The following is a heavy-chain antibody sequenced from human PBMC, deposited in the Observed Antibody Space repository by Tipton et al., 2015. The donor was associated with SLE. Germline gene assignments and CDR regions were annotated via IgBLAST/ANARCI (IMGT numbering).Heavy chain of an antibody. D-gene: IGHD3-10*01. CDR2: SYYSGST. J-gene: IGHJ3*02. CDR1: GGSISSGAYS. Sequence: TLSLTCTVSGGSISSGAYSWSWIRQHPGKGLEWIGSSYYSGSTYYNPSLKSRVSTSVDTSKNQFSLKLSSVTAADTAVYYCARDTAHYGSGDGAFDIWGQGTMVTVSS. CDR3: ARDTAHYGSGDGAFDI. V-gene: IGHV4-31*03.